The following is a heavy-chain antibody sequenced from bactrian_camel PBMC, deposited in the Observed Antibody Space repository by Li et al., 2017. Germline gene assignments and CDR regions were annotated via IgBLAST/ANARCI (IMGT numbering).Heavy chain of an antibody. J-gene: IGHJ4*01. Sequence: HVQLVESGGGSVQAGGSLTLSCAASGLLYERYCMGWFRQRAGKQREGVARIATGSGNTYYADSVKGRFTISQDKAMKTVYLQMNMLKPEDTAMYYCAAAGHDVCVAIAQRRLIASLAGHWGQGTQVTVS. CDR2: IATGSGNT. D-gene: IGHD1*01. V-gene: IGHV3S54*01. CDR1: GLLYERYC. CDR3: AAAGHDVCVAIAQRRLIASLAGH.